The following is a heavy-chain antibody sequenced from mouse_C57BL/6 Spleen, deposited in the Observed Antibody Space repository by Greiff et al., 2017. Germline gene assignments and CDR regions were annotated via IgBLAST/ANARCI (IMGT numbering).Heavy chain of an antibody. CDR2: IHPNSGST. V-gene: IGHV1-64*01. J-gene: IGHJ4*01. Sequence: QVQLQQPGAELVKPGASVKLSCKASGYTFTSYWMHWVKQRPGKGLEWIGMIHPNSGSTNYNEKFKSKATLTVDKSSSSAYMQLSSLTSEDSAVYYCAREGSSSYYYAMDYWGQGTSVTVSS. CDR3: AREGSSSYYYAMDY. CDR1: GYTFTSYW. D-gene: IGHD1-3*01.